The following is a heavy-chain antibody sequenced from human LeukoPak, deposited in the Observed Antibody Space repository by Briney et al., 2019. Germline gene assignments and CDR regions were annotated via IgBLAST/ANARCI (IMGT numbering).Heavy chain of an antibody. D-gene: IGHD3-10*01. V-gene: IGHV3-21*01. J-gene: IGHJ4*02. CDR2: ISSSSSSYI. Sequence: GGSLRLSCAASGFTFSSYSMNWVRQAPGKGLEWVSSISSSSSSYIYYADSVKGRFTISRDNSKNTLYLKMNSLRAEDTAVYYCARDGGSGSYYNENPFDYWGQGTLVTVSS. CDR1: GFTFSSYS. CDR3: ARDGGSGSYYNENPFDY.